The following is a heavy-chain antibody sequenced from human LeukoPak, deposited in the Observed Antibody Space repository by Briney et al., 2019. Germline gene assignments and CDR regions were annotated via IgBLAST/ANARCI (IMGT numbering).Heavy chain of an antibody. CDR3: ARGYSGDDDFFY. J-gene: IGHJ4*02. CDR2: ISYDGSNK. V-gene: IGHV3-30*03. Sequence: GGSLRLSCAASGFTFSSYGMHWVRQAPGKGLEWVAVISYDGSNKYYADSVKGRFAISRDNSKNTVSLQINNLRAGDTAVYYCARGYSGDDDFFYWGQGTLVTVSS. CDR1: GFTFSSYG. D-gene: IGHD5-12*01.